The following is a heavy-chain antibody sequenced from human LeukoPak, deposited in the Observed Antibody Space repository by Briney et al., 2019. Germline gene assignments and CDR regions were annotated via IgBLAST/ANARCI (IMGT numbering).Heavy chain of an antibody. Sequence: GGSLRLSCAASGFTFSSYAMSWVRQAPGKGLEWVSAISGSGGSTYYADSAKGRFTISRDNSKNTLYLQMNSLRAEDTAVYYCAKELYCSSTSCYAGHFDYWGQGTLVTVSS. CDR2: ISGSGGST. J-gene: IGHJ4*02. V-gene: IGHV3-23*01. CDR3: AKELYCSSTSCYAGHFDY. D-gene: IGHD2-2*01. CDR1: GFTFSSYA.